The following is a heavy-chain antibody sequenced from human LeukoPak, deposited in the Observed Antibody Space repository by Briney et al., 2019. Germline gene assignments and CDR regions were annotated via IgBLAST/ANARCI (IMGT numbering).Heavy chain of an antibody. J-gene: IGHJ4*02. CDR2: ISYDGSNK. CDR3: ARAWFGESYWGGFDY. V-gene: IGHV3-30-3*01. D-gene: IGHD3-10*01. Sequence: GGSLRLSCAASGFTFSSYAMHWVRQAPGKGLEWVAVISYDGSNKYYADSVKGRFTISRDNSKNTLYLQMNSLRDEDTAVYYCARAWFGESYWGGFDYWGQGTLVTVSS. CDR1: GFTFSSYA.